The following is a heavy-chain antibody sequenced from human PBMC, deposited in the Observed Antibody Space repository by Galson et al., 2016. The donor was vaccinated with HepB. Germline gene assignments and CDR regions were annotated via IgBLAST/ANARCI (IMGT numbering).Heavy chain of an antibody. CDR2: ISYDGSLK. CDR1: GFTFSSYA. CDR3: AKDIRGWTTVTAENAN. V-gene: IGHV3-30*18. J-gene: IGHJ4*02. D-gene: IGHD4-17*01. Sequence: SLRLSCAASGFTFSSYALHWVRQAPGKGLEWVAVISYDGSLKYYGDSGKGRFTISRDNSKNPLSLPMNSLRVEDTAVDYCAKDIRGWTTVTAENANWGQGTLVTVSS.